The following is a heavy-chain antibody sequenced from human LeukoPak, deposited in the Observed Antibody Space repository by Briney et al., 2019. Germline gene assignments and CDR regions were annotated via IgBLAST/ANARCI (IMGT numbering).Heavy chain of an antibody. D-gene: IGHD2-8*01. J-gene: IGHJ3*01. V-gene: IGHV3-23*01. CDR1: GFSFGSYP. CDR3: AKGKINHNGAFDA. Sequence: GGSLRLSCAGSGFSFGSYPMSWVRQAPGKGLEWVSSISDFVDNTYYADSVKGRFTISRDNSGKSLYLQMSSLRVEDTAVYYCAKGKINHNGAFDAWGQGTRVTVSS. CDR2: ISDFVDNT.